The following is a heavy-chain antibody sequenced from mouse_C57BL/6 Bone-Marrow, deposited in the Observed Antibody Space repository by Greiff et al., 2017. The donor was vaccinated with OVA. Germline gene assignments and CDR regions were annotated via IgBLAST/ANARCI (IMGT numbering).Heavy chain of an antibody. V-gene: IGHV5-4*03. J-gene: IGHJ2*01. CDR3: NYFDY. CDR1: GFTFSSYA. CDR2: ISDGGSYT. Sequence: DVKLVESGGGLVKPGGSLKLSCAASGFTFSSYAMSWVRKTPEKRLEWVATISDGGSYTYYPDNVKGRFTISRDNAKNNLYLQMSHLKSEDTAMYYCNYFDYWGQGTTLTVSS.